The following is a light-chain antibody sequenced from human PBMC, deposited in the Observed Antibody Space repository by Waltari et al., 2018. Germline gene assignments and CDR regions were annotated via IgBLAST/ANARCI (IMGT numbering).Light chain of an antibody. J-gene: IGLJ3*02. CDR1: TGAVTSGSS. CDR3: LLYYGDAQLGV. V-gene: IGLV7-43*01. Sequence: QTVVTQEPSLTVSPGGTVTLTCASSTGAVTSGSSPNWFQQNPGQAPRSLIYRISKKHSWTPARFSGSLLGGKAALTLSGAQPEDEAEYYCLLYYGDAQLGVFGGGTKLTVL. CDR2: RIS.